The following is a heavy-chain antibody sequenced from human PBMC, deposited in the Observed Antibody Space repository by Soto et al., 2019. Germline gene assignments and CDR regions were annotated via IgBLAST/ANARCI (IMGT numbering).Heavy chain of an antibody. CDR1: GFTFSSYS. Sequence: EVHRVESGGGLVQPGGSLRLSCAASGFTFSSYSLNWVRQAPGTGLEWVSYITSSGTTVYYADSVRGRFTISRDNAKNSLYLQMNSLRDDDTAVYYCARGSSNWAYYFDFWGQGTLVTVSS. D-gene: IGHD6-13*01. CDR3: ARGSSNWAYYFDF. V-gene: IGHV3-48*02. J-gene: IGHJ4*02. CDR2: ITSSGTTV.